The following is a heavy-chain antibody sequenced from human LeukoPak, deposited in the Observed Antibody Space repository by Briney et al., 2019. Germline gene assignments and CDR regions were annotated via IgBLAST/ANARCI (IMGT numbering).Heavy chain of an antibody. Sequence: GGSLRLSCAASGLSISPSWMSWVRQGPGKGLEWVASINPDGSDSFYVDSVKGRFTISRDNAKNSLYLQMSSLSAEDTAVYYCARRFGGVTTFDYWGQGTLVTVSS. D-gene: IGHD4-17*01. J-gene: IGHJ4*02. CDR1: GLSISPSW. CDR2: INPDGSDS. V-gene: IGHV3-7*01. CDR3: ARRFGGVTTFDY.